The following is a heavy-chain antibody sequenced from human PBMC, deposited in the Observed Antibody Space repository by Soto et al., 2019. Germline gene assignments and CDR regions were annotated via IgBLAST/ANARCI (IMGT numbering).Heavy chain of an antibody. CDR2: SSYTGAT. Sequence: PSATLAPSCSVSADSSRFTNPDWGWSRQPRGKGLQSIGSSSYTGATYHNPTINRRDVISSNTSKKQSSLQGASVTAADTAVYFCARHRIEVVWRGFDFWGQGSPVTVSS. CDR1: ADSSRFTNPD. CDR3: ARHRIEVVWRGFDF. J-gene: IGHJ4*02. D-gene: IGHD3-10*01. V-gene: IGHV4-39*01.